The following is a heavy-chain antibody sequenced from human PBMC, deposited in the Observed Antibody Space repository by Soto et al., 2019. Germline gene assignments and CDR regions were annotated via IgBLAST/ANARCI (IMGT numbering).Heavy chain of an antibody. CDR1: GGTFSSYT. J-gene: IGHJ4*02. D-gene: IGHD6-19*01. CDR2: IIPILGIA. CDR3: ARARVGIAVAGTFDY. Sequence: ASVKVSCKASGGTFSSYTISWVRQAPGQGLEWMGRIIPILGIANYAQKFQGRVTITADKSTSTAYMELSSLRSEDTAVYYCARARVGIAVAGTFDYWGQGTLVTVSS. V-gene: IGHV1-69*02.